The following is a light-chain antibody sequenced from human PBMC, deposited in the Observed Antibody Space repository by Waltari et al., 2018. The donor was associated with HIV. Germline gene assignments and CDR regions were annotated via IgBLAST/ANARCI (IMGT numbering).Light chain of an antibody. V-gene: IGLV2-14*01. Sequence: QSSLTQPASVSGSPGQSITISCTGSSSYVGGYNYVSWYQQHPGNAPKLLIYEVSTRPSGVSNRFSGSKSGNTASLTISGLQAEDEADYYCSSYTSSNTLVVFGGGTKLTVL. J-gene: IGLJ2*01. CDR1: SSYVGGYNY. CDR3: SSYTSSNTLVV. CDR2: EVS.